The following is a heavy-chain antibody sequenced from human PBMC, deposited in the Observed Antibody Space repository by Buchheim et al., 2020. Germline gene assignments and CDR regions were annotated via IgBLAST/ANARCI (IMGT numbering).Heavy chain of an antibody. D-gene: IGHD3-22*01. V-gene: IGHV4-61*02. Sequence: QVQLQESGPGLVKPSQTLSLTCTVSGGSISSGSYYWSWIRQPAGKGLEWIGRIYTSGSTNYNPSLKRRVTISVDTSKNQFSLKLSSVTAADTAVYYCARYDSSGYRKYYFDYWGQGTL. J-gene: IGHJ4*02. CDR3: ARYDSSGYRKYYFDY. CDR1: GGSISSGSYY. CDR2: IYTSGST.